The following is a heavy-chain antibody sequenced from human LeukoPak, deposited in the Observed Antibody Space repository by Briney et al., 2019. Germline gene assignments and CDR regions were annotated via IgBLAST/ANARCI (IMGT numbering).Heavy chain of an antibody. CDR3: AREAGGDYYYYYYMDV. D-gene: IGHD6-19*01. V-gene: IGHV4-59*01. CDR2: IYYSGST. CDR1: GGSISSYY. J-gene: IGHJ6*03. Sequence: SETLSLTCTVSGGSISSYYWSLIRQPPGKGLEWIGYIYYSGSTNYNPSLKSRVTISVDTSKNQFSLKLSSVTAADTAVYYCAREAGGDYYYYYYMDVWGKGTTVTVSS.